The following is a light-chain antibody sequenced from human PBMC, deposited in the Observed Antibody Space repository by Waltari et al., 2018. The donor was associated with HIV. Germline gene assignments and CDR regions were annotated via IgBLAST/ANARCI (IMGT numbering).Light chain of an antibody. J-gene: IGLJ2*01. Sequence: QSVLPQPPPPPGTPGQRGPLPCSGTRSHNGHKPFPLYQQLQGTAPKLLIYSNNQRPSGVPDRISGSKSGTSASLAIGGLQSDDEADYYCASWEDSLHGPVFGGGTKLTVL. CDR3: ASWEDSLHGPV. CDR2: SNN. CDR1: RSHNGHKP. V-gene: IGLV1-44*01.